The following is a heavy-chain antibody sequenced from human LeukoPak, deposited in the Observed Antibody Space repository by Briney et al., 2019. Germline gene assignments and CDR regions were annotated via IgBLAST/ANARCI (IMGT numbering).Heavy chain of an antibody. D-gene: IGHD1-1*01. CDR3: ARDMEPDAFDI. V-gene: IGHV3-23*01. CDR1: GFTFSSFA. CDR2: ISGSGAGT. Sequence: GGSLRLSCAASGFTFSSFAMSWVRQAPGKGLDWVSSISGSGAGTYYADSVKGRFTISRDNSKNTLYLQMNSLRAEDTALYYCARDMEPDAFDIWGQGTMVTVSS. J-gene: IGHJ3*02.